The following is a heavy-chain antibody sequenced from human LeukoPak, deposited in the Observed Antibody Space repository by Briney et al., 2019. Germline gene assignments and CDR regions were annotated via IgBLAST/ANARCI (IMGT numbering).Heavy chain of an antibody. V-gene: IGHV3-64D*09. CDR1: GFTSSSYA. Sequence: PGGSLRLSCSASGFTSSSYAMHWVRQAPGKGLEYVSGMSSNGGSTFYADSLKGRFTIARDNSKNTLYLQMSSLRAEDTAVYYCVKTGDHGGFDIWGRGTMITVSS. CDR3: VKTGDHGGFDI. CDR2: MSSNGGST. D-gene: IGHD4-17*01. J-gene: IGHJ3*02.